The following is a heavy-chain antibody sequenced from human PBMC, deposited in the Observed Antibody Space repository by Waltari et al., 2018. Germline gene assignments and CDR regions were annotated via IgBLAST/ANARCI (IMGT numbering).Heavy chain of an antibody. J-gene: IGHJ4*02. CDR2: INPNSGGT. V-gene: IGHV1-2*02. CDR1: GYTFTGYY. CDR3: ARDMSFWRYDSSGYYFDY. Sequence: QVQLVQSGAEVKKPGASVKVSCKASGYTFTGYYMPWVRQAPGQGLEWMGWINPNSGGTNYAQKFQGRVTMTRDTSISTAYMELSRLRSDDTAVYYCARDMSFWRYDSSGYYFDYWGQGTLVTVSS. D-gene: IGHD3-22*01.